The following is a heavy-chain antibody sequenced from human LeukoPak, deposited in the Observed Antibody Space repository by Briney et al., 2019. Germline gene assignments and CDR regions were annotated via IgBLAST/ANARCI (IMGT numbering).Heavy chain of an antibody. CDR3: ARDELRTGAFDV. V-gene: IGHV3-48*03. J-gene: IGHJ3*01. CDR1: GFTFSSYE. CDR2: ISSSGSTI. Sequence: GGSLRLSCAASGFTFSSYEMNWVRQAPGKGLEWVSYISSSGSTIYYADSVKGRFTISRDNAKNSLYLQMNSLRAEDTAVYYCARDELRTGAFDVWAKGQWSPSLQ. D-gene: IGHD1-7*01.